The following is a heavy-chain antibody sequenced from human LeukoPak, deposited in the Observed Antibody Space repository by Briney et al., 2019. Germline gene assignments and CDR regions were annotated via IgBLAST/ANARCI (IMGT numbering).Heavy chain of an antibody. J-gene: IGHJ4*02. CDR3: ARGGELERLGY. V-gene: IGHV4-34*01. CDR2: INHSGST. CDR1: GMSFNDYY. Sequence: PSQTLSLTCAVYGMSFNDYYWSWIRQHPGKGLEWIGQINHSGSTKYNPSLKSRVTISVEPSKNQFSLNLISLTAADTAVYYCARGGELERLGYWGQGTLVTVSS. D-gene: IGHD1-1*01.